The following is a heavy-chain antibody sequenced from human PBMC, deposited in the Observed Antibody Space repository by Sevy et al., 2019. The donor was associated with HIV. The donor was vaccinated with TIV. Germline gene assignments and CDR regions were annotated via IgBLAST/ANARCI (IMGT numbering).Heavy chain of an antibody. CDR1: GFAFYDYS. D-gene: IGHD2-8*01. CDR2: LSFGCGKI. V-gene: IGHV3-23*01. Sequence: GGSLRLSCAASGFAFYDYSKSWIRQAPGKGLEWVATLSFGCGKISYADSVKGRFTISRDNSKNSFYLQMDNLRVEDTALYYCAREGCTRPHDYWGQGTRVTVSS. CDR3: AREGCTRPHDY. J-gene: IGHJ4*02.